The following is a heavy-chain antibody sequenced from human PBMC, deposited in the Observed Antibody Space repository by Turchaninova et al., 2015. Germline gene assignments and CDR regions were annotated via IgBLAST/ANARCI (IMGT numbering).Heavy chain of an antibody. Sequence: QITLKESGPTLVKPTQTLTLTCTFSGFSLRTSGVGVGLIRQPPGNALDWLVVIYWDDDKRYNPSLNSRVTITKDTPTNQVVLTMTNMDPVDTATYYCAHVFGENWGREVYFDYWGQGTLVTVSS. D-gene: IGHD3-16*01. CDR1: GFSLRTSGVG. J-gene: IGHJ4*02. CDR3: AHVFGENWGREVYFDY. CDR2: IYWDDDK. V-gene: IGHV2-5*02.